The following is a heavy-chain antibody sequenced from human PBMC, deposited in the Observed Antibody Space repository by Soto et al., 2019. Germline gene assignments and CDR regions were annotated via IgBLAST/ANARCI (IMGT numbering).Heavy chain of an antibody. Sequence: QVQLQEAGPGLVKPSETLSLTCTVSGGSISNHYWSWVRQPPGKGLEWIGYIYYSGSTRYKPSHKSRVTVSVDTSKNQFSLKLSSVTAADTAVYYCARHGPIAAAGTVFDYWGQGTLVTVSS. CDR3: ARHGPIAAAGTVFDY. V-gene: IGHV4-59*08. J-gene: IGHJ4*02. CDR1: GGSISNHY. D-gene: IGHD6-13*01. CDR2: IYYSGST.